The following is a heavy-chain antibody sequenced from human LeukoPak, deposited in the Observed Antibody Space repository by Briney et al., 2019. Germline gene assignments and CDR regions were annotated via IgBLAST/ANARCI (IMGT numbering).Heavy chain of an antibody. Sequence: GVSLRLSCVASGFTFCNYAMNWVRQAPGKGLEWVSHISSGGSTIHYADSVKGRFTVSRDNAKKSLYLQMNSLRAEDTAVYYCARGEGYQLLDTFDIWGQGTMVTVSS. CDR1: GFTFCNYA. D-gene: IGHD2-2*01. V-gene: IGHV3-48*03. CDR3: ARGEGYQLLDTFDI. CDR2: ISSGGSTI. J-gene: IGHJ3*02.